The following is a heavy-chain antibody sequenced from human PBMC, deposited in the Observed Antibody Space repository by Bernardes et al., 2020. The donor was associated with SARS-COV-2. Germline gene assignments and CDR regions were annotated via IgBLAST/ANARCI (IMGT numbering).Heavy chain of an antibody. CDR1: GFIFGTYA. D-gene: IGHD3-9*01. V-gene: IGHV3-23*01. J-gene: IGHJ4*02. Sequence: GGSLRLSCATSGFIFGTYAMAWVRQAPGKGLEWCSAITGSGGGTQYADSVKGRFTISRDNSKNTLYLQMNSLRADDTALYYCAKGVDYDITNPDYWGQGTLVTVSS. CDR2: ITGSGGGT. CDR3: AKGVDYDITNPDY.